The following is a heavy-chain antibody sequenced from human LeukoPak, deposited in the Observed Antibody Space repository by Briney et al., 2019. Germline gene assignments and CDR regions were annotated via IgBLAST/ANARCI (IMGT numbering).Heavy chain of an antibody. V-gene: IGHV4-59*01. CDR2: IYYIGSA. Sequence: SETLSLTCTVSGGSISSYYWSWIRQPPGKGLEWIGYIYYIGSAKYNPSLKSRVIISVDTSKNQFSLKLSSVTAADTAVYYCARGGSLNPYNWFDPWGQGTLVTVSS. D-gene: IGHD6-13*01. J-gene: IGHJ5*02. CDR1: GGSISSYY. CDR3: ARGGSLNPYNWFDP.